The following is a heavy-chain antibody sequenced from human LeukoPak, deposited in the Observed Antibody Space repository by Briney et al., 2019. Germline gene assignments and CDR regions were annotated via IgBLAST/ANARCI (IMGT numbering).Heavy chain of an antibody. V-gene: IGHV4-59*08. Sequence: SETLSLTCTVSGGSISSYYWGWIRQPPGKGLEWIGNIHYSGSTNYNPSLESRVTISIDTSKNQFSLKLSSVTAADTAVHYCARHLHDSSGYYDDYWGQGTLVTVSS. CDR3: ARHLHDSSGYYDDY. D-gene: IGHD3-22*01. CDR1: GGSISSYY. CDR2: IHYSGST. J-gene: IGHJ4*02.